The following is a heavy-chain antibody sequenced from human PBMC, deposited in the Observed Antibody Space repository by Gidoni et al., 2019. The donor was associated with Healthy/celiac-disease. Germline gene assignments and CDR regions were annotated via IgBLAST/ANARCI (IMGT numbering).Heavy chain of an antibody. V-gene: IGHV3-15*01. CDR3: TTDSQWLQRDDAFDI. J-gene: IGHJ3*02. D-gene: IGHD5-12*01. CDR1: GFTFSNAW. CDR2: IKSKTDGGTT. Sequence: EVQLVESGGGLVKPGGSLRLSCAASGFTFSNAWMSWVRQAPGKGLEWVGRIKSKTDGGTTDYAAPVKGRFTISRDDSKNTLYLQMNSLKTEDTAVYYCTTDSQWLQRDDAFDIWGQGTMVTVSS.